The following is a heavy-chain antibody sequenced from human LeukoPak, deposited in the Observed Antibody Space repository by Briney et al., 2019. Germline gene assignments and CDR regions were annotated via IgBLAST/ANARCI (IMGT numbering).Heavy chain of an antibody. D-gene: IGHD5-12*01. CDR1: GGSISSSTYY. Sequence: SETLSLTCTVSGGSISSSTYYWGWIRQPPGKGLEWIGEINHSGSTNYNPSLKSRVTISVDTSKNQFSLKLSSVTAADTAVYYCARHGGQWLPRYHIDYWGQGTLVTVSS. CDR2: INHSGST. CDR3: ARHGGQWLPRYHIDY. V-gene: IGHV4-39*01. J-gene: IGHJ4*02.